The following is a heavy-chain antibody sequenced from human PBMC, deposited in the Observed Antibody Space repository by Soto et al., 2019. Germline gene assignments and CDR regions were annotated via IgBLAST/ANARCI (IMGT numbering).Heavy chain of an antibody. Sequence: SGTLSLTCTVSGDSISSSSYYWGWIRQPPGKGLEWIGDIYYSGTTHYNPSLKSRVTISIDTSKNQFSLHLRSVTAADTAVYYCXRLKGAFFITTYNWFDPWGQGTPVTVSS. D-gene: IGHD3-22*01. CDR1: GDSISSSSYY. CDR3: XRLKGAFFITTYNWFDP. V-gene: IGHV4-39*01. J-gene: IGHJ5*02. CDR2: IYYSGTT.